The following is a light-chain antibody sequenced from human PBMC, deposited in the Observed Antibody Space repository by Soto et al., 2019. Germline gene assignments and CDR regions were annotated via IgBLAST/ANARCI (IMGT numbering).Light chain of an antibody. J-gene: IGKJ1*01. V-gene: IGKV1-5*03. CDR3: KQYKMYSRT. CDR1: HSVNSW. Sequence: DIQMTQSPSTLSASVGDRINITCRASHSVNSWLAWYQQKPGKAPKLLINKASNLERGVPSRFSGSGSETEFTLTISSLEPDDFATYYCKQYKMYSRTFCQGTKVEIK. CDR2: KAS.